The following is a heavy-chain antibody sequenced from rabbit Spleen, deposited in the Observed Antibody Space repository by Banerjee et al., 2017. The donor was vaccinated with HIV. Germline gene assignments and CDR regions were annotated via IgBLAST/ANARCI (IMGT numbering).Heavy chain of an antibody. J-gene: IGHJ4*01. CDR1: GFTLSSYYM. V-gene: IGHV1S45*01. CDR2: IYPDSSGST. D-gene: IGHD2-1*01. Sequence: QEHLKESGGGLVQPGGSLKLSCTASGFTLSSYYMNWVRQAPGKGLECIACIYPDSSGSTYYASWAKGRFTISKASSTTVTLQMTSLTAADTATYFCARGSATMTMVITGFYLTLWGPGTLVTVS. CDR3: ARGSATMTMVITGFYLTL.